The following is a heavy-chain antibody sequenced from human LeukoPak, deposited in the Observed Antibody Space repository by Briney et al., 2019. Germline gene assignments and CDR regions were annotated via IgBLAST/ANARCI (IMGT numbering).Heavy chain of an antibody. CDR1: GFTFISYW. V-gene: IGHV3-7*01. CDR2: IKQDGSEK. Sequence: TGGSLRLSCGASGFTFISYWMSWVRQAPGRGLEWVANIKQDGSEKDYVDSVKGRFTISRDNAKNSLYLQMTNLRAEDTAIYYCAKLGGTARFDPRGQGTLVTVSS. J-gene: IGHJ5*02. CDR3: AKLGGTARFDP. D-gene: IGHD1-7*01.